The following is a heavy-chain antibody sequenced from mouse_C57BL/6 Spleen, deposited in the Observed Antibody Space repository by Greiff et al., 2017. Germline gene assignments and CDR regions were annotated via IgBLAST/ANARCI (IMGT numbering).Heavy chain of an antibody. Sequence: VQLQQSGPELVKPGASVKISCKASGYSFTGYYMNWVKQSPEKSLEWIGEINPSTGGTTYNQKFKAKATLTVDKSSSTAYMQLKSLTSEDSAVYYCARPSNGDWFAYWGQGTLVTVSA. CDR1: GYSFTGYY. CDR3: ARPSNGDWFAY. J-gene: IGHJ3*01. CDR2: INPSTGGT. D-gene: IGHD4-1*01. V-gene: IGHV1-42*01.